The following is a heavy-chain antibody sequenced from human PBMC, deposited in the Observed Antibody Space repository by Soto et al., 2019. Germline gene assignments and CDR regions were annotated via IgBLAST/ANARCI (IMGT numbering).Heavy chain of an antibody. CDR1: GISFRSTW. Sequence: GGSLRLSCAASGISFRSTWMSWVRQAPGKGLQWVANINQDGSTQYYGDSVRGRFTISRDNADNSLSLHMNSLTADDTAVYYCATEEWFRFDYWGQGTLVTVSS. J-gene: IGHJ4*02. CDR2: INQDGSTQ. D-gene: IGHD3-10*01. V-gene: IGHV3-7*01. CDR3: ATEEWFRFDY.